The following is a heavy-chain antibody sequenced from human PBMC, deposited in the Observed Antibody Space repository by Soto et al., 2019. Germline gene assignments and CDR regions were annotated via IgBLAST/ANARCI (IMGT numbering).Heavy chain of an antibody. J-gene: IGHJ1*01. Sequence: EVPLVESGGVMIQRGGSLRLSCGASGFRFSDYDMHWVRQHPGIGLEWVSGIGTNADTRSSESVKDRFTISRESDRTSLLLQMNSLKADDTAVYFCARARPFWSDLYSDHCGQGTRVTVSP. CDR1: GFRFSDYD. V-gene: IGHV3-13*01. D-gene: IGHD3-3*01. CDR2: IGTNADT. CDR3: ARARPFWSDLYSDH.